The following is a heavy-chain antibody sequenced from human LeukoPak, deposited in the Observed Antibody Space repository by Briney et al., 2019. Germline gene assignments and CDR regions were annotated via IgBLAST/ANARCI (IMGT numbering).Heavy chain of an antibody. D-gene: IGHD5-24*01. CDR2: IYYSGST. CDR3: ARGGYNYYFDY. J-gene: IGHJ4*02. Sequence: SETLSLTCTVSGGPISSSSYYWGWIRQPPGKGLAWSGSIYYSGSTYSNPSLKSRVNISVDTSKNQFSLKLSSVTAADTALYFCARGGYNYYFDYWGQGTLVTVSS. CDR1: GGPISSSSYY. V-gene: IGHV4-39*07.